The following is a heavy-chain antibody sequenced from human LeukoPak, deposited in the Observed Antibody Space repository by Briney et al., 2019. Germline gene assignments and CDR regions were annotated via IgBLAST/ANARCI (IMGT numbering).Heavy chain of an antibody. CDR1: GGTFSSYT. CDR2: IIPILGIA. D-gene: IGHD3-3*01. Sequence: SSVKVSCKASGGTFSSYTISWLRQAPAPGLEWMGVIIPILGIANYAQKFQGRVTITADRSTSTASMELRIQRSEAAAEDCCASCHYDFWSGYYPWGQGTLVTVSS. J-gene: IGHJ5*02. CDR3: ASCHYDFWSGYYP. V-gene: IGHV1-69*02.